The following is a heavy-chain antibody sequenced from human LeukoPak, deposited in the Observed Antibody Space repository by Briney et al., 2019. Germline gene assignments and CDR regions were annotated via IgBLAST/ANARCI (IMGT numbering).Heavy chain of an antibody. Sequence: GGSLRLSCAASGFTVSSNFMAWVRQAPGKGLEWVSVIYGGGSTFYADSVKGRSTISRDNAKNSLYLQMNSLRAEDTAVYFCAMIEQVVSNVEGGYWGQGTLVTVSS. J-gene: IGHJ4*02. CDR3: AMIEQVVSNVEGGY. CDR1: GFTVSSNF. V-gene: IGHV3-66*01. D-gene: IGHD6-6*01. CDR2: IYGGGST.